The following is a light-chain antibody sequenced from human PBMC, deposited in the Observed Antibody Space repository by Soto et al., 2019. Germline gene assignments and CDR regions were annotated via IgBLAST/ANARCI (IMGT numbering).Light chain of an antibody. V-gene: IGKV4-1*01. CDR1: QSVLYNSNNKNY. J-gene: IGKJ4*01. CDR2: WAS. Sequence: DFVMTQSPDCLAVSLGERATINCRSSQSVLYNSNNKNYLAWYQQKPGQPPKLLIYWASTRESGVPDRFSGSGSGTDFTLTVSGLQAEDVAIYYCHQFFRSPITFGGGTKVDIK. CDR3: HQFFRSPIT.